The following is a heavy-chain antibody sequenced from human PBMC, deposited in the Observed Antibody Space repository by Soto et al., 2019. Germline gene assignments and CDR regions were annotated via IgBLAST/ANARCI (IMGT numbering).Heavy chain of an antibody. J-gene: IGHJ3*02. CDR3: AGDSSGYYFDAFDI. CDR2: IYSGGST. D-gene: IGHD3-22*01. Sequence: EVQLVESGGGLIQPGGSLRLSCAASGFTVSSNYMSWVRQAPGKGLEWVSVIYSGGSTYYADSVKGRFTISRDNSKNTLYLQMNSLRAEDTAVYYCAGDSSGYYFDAFDIWGQGTMVTVSS. CDR1: GFTVSSNY. V-gene: IGHV3-53*01.